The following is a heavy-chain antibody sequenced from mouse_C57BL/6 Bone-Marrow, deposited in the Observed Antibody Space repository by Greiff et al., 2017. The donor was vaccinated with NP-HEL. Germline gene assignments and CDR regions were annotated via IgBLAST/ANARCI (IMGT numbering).Heavy chain of an antibody. CDR3: ARHIYYGKEDWYFDV. CDR1: EYEFPSHD. J-gene: IGHJ1*03. CDR2: INSDGGST. V-gene: IGHV5-2*01. D-gene: IGHD2-1*01. Sequence: EVKLVESGGGLVQPGESLKLSCESNEYEFPSHDMSWVRKTPEKRLELVAAINSDGGSTYYPDTMERRFIISRDNTKKTLYLQMSSLRSEDTALYYCARHIYYGKEDWYFDVWGTGTTVTVSS.